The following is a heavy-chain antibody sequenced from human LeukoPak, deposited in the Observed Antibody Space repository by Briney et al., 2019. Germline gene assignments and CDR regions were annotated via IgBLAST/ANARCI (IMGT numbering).Heavy chain of an antibody. D-gene: IGHD5-24*01. CDR2: ISYDGSNK. CDR1: GFTFSSYA. Sequence: GGSLRLSCAASGFTFSSYAMHWVRQAPGKGLEWVAVISYDGSNKYYADSVKGRFTISRDNSKNTLYLQMNSLRAEDTAVYYCARDLRSGAKMATITIDYWGQGTLVTVSS. CDR3: ARDLRSGAKMATITIDY. V-gene: IGHV3-30*04. J-gene: IGHJ4*02.